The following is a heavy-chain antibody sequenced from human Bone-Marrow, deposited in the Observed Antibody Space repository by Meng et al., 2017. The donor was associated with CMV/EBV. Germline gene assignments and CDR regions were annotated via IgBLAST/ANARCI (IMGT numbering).Heavy chain of an antibody. J-gene: IGHJ4*02. CDR1: GGSVSSGSYY. CDR2: IYYSGST. CDR3: ARDSSGGDCCSLDY. D-gene: IGHD2-21*01. V-gene: IGHV4-61*01. Sequence: SETLSLTCTVSGGSVSSGSYYWSWIRQPPGKGLEWIGYIYYSGSTNYNPSLKSRVTISVDTSKNQFSLKLSPVTAADTAVYYCARDSSGGDCCSLDYWGQGTLVAVSS.